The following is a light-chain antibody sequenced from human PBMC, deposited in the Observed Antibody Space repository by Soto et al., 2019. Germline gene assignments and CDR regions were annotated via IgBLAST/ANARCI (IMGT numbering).Light chain of an antibody. V-gene: IGLV2-11*01. Sequence: QSALTQPRSVSGSPGQSVAISCTGSSSDVGGYNYVSWYQQHPGKAPKVMIYDVSKGPSGVPDRFSGSKSGNTASLTISGLQAEDEADYYCCSYAGSPYVFGTGTKLTVL. CDR1: SSDVGGYNY. CDR2: DVS. CDR3: CSYAGSPYV. J-gene: IGLJ1*01.